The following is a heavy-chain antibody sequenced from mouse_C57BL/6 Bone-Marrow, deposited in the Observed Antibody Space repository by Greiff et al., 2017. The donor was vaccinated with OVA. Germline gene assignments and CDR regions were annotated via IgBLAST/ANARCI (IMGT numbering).Heavy chain of an antibody. J-gene: IGHJ4*01. CDR2: IWGVGST. CDR1: GFSLTSYG. CDR3: ASGGSSGYDAMDY. Sequence: VKLMESGPGLVAPSQSLSITCTVSGFSLTSYGVDWVRQSPGTGLEWLGVIWGVGSTNYNSALKSRLSISKDNSKSQVFLKMNSLQTDDTAMYYCASGGSSGYDAMDYWGQGTSVTVSS. D-gene: IGHD3-2*02. V-gene: IGHV2-6*01.